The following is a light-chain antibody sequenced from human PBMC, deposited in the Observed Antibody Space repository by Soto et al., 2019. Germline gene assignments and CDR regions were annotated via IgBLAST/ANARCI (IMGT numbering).Light chain of an antibody. V-gene: IGKV3-20*01. CDR2: GAS. Sequence: EIVLTQSPGTLSLSPGERATLSCRASQSVSSNYLAWYQHKPGQAPRLLIYGASSRAAGIPDRFSGSGSGTDFTLTISRLEAEDFAIYYCQQYDGSSGFTFGQGTKLE. CDR3: QQYDGSSGFT. J-gene: IGKJ2*01. CDR1: QSVSSNY.